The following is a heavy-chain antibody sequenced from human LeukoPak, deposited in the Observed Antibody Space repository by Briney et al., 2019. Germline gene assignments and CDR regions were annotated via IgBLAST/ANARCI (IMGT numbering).Heavy chain of an antibody. CDR3: ARAGGGYSSSTDY. Sequence: GGSLRLSCAASGFTFSSYTMNWVRQAPGKGLEWVSSISSSSSYIYYADSVKGRFTISRDNAKNSLYLQMNSLRVEDTAVYYCARAGGGYSSSTDYWVQGTLVTVSS. CDR2: ISSSSSYI. J-gene: IGHJ4*02. D-gene: IGHD6-13*01. V-gene: IGHV3-21*01. CDR1: GFTFSSYT.